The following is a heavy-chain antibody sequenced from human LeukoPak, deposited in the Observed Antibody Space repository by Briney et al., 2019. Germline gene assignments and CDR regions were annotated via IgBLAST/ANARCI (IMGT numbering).Heavy chain of an antibody. CDR3: AKNGDTAMFSDY. J-gene: IGHJ4*02. V-gene: IGHV3-11*03. D-gene: IGHD5-18*01. CDR1: GFTFSDYY. CDR2: ISGSGSDI. Sequence: PGGSLRLSCAASGFTFSDYYMTWIRQAPGKGLEYLSYISGSGSDIIYADSVKGRFTISRDNSKNTLYLQMNSLRAEDTAVYYCAKNGDTAMFSDYWGQGTLVTVSS.